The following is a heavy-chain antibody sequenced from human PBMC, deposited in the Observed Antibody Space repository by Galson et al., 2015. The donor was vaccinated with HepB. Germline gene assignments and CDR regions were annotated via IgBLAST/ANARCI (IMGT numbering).Heavy chain of an antibody. J-gene: IGHJ4*02. D-gene: IGHD3-16*01. CDR1: GDSVSGSTNH. CDR2: LYYGGST. V-gene: IGHV4-39*01. Sequence: SETLSLTCTVSGDSVSGSTNHWGWIRQTPGKGLGWIGSLYYGGSTYYSPSLKSRVTISVDTPRNQFSLKLTSVTAADTAVYYCTRHRFGAGSDYWGQGTLVTVSS. CDR3: TRHRFGAGSDY.